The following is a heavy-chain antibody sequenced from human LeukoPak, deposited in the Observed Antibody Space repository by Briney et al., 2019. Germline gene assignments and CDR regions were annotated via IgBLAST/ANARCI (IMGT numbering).Heavy chain of an antibody. J-gene: IGHJ2*01. CDR2: ISAYNGNT. CDR1: GYTFTSYG. D-gene: IGHD2-2*01. Sequence: GASVKVSCKASGYTFTSYGISWARQAPGQGLEWMGWISAYNGNTNYAQKLQGRVTMTTDTSTSTAYMELRSLRSDDTAVYYCARDPAPGYCSSTSCWLDWYFDLWGRGTLVTVSS. CDR3: ARDPAPGYCSSTSCWLDWYFDL. V-gene: IGHV1-18*01.